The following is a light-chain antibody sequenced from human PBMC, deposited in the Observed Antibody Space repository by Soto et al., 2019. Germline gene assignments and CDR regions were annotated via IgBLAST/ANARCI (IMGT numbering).Light chain of an antibody. CDR3: QQSYISPLS. V-gene: IGKV1-39*01. J-gene: IGKJ4*01. CDR1: QSISTY. Sequence: DIQMTQSPPSLSASVGDRVTITCRASQSISTYLNWYQQKPGKAPTLLIFGASKLQSGVSLRFGGSVSGTHFTLTITNLQPEDSATYYGQQSYISPLSFGGGTKVEI. CDR2: GAS.